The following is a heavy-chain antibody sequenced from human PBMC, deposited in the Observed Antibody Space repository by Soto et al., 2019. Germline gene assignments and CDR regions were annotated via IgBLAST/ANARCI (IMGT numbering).Heavy chain of an antibody. CDR1: GGTFSSYA. V-gene: IGHV1-69*12. D-gene: IGHD6-13*01. Sequence: QVQLVQSGAEVKKPGSSVKVSCKASGGTFSSYAISWVRQAPGQGLEWMGGIIPIFGTANYAQKFQGRVTITADESTSTAYMELSSLRSEDTAVCYCARVAAAVHLSSWYFDLWGRGTLVTVSS. CDR3: ARVAAAVHLSSWYFDL. CDR2: IIPIFGTA. J-gene: IGHJ2*01.